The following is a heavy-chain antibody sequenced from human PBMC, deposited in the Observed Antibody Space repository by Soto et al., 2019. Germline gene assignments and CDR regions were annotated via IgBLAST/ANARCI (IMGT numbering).Heavy chain of an antibody. J-gene: IGHJ6*02. CDR3: ARVAYCSSTSCYSGPYYHYGMDV. V-gene: IGHV3-48*01. CDR1: GFTFGSYA. Sequence: GGSLRLSCAASGFTFGSYAMTWVRQAAGKGLEWVSPISSSIYTTYYADSVKGRFTISRDNAKSSLYLQMNTLKAEDTAVYYCARVAYCSSTSCYSGPYYHYGMDVWGQGTTVTVSS. D-gene: IGHD2-2*01. CDR2: ISSSIYTT.